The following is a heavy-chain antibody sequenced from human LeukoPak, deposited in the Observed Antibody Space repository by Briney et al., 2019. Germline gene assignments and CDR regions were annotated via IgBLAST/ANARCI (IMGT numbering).Heavy chain of an antibody. CDR1: GYSFTKYV. V-gene: IGHV1-2*02. J-gene: IGHJ6*03. CDR2: INPNSGGT. Sequence: ASVKVSCKAPGYSFTKYVVNWVRQAPGQGLEWMGWINPNSGGTNYAQKFQGRVTMTRDTSISTAYMELSRLRSDDTAVYYCASSGSYYYYMDVWGKGTTVTVSS. CDR3: ASSGSYYYYMDV. D-gene: IGHD3-22*01.